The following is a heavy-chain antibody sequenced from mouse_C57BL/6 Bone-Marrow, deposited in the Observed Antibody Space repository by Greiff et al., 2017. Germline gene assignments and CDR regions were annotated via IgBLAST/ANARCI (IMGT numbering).Heavy chain of an antibody. D-gene: IGHD4-1*01. CDR2: IDPSGSCT. CDR3: ARWELGRFWYFDV. J-gene: IGHJ1*03. CDR1: GYTFTSYW. Sequence: QVQLQQPGAELVKPGASVKLSCKASGYTFTSYWMQWVKQRPGQGLEWIGEIDPSGSCTNYNQKFKGKATLTVDTSSSTAYMQLSSLTSEDSAVYYCARWELGRFWYFDVWGTGTTVTVSS. V-gene: IGHV1-50*01.